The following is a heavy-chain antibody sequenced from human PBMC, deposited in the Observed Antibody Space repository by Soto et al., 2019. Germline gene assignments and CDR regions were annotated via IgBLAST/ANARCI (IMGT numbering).Heavy chain of an antibody. J-gene: IGHJ5*02. D-gene: IGHD2-2*01. CDR3: AKGGSTIVVVPAATQNWFDP. V-gene: IGHV3-23*01. Sequence: GLFLRLPCTASGFTISNFAMSRVRKTPGKGLEWVSAISGSGGSTYYADSVKGRFTISRDNSKNTLYLQMNSLRAEDTAVYYCAKGGSTIVVVPAATQNWFDPWGQGTLVTVSS. CDR1: GFTISNFA. CDR2: ISGSGGST.